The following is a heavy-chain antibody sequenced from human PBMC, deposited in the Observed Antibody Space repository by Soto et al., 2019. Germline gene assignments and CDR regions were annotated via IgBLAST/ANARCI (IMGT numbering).Heavy chain of an antibody. CDR1: GFTFSSYA. V-gene: IGHV3-23*01. Sequence: GGSLRLSCAASGFTFSSYAMSWVRQAPGKGLEWVSAISGSGGSTYYADSVKGRFTISRDNSKNTLYLQMNSLRAEDTAVYYCAKPRQIPARRDFDGSFDYWGQGTLVTVSS. CDR2: ISGSGGST. CDR3: AKPRQIPARRDFDGSFDY. J-gene: IGHJ4*02. D-gene: IGHD3-3*01.